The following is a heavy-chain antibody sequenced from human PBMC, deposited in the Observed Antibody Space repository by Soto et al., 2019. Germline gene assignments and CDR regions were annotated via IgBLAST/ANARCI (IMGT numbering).Heavy chain of an antibody. CDR3: AITAAAGPRHCFDP. D-gene: IGHD6-13*01. Sequence: ASVKVSCKASGYTFTSYGISWVRQAPGQGLEWMGWISAYNGNTNYAQKLQGRVTMTTDTSTSTAYMELRSLRSDDTAVYYCAITAAAGPRHCFDPLGQGTLVTVSS. CDR2: ISAYNGNT. V-gene: IGHV1-18*01. J-gene: IGHJ5*02. CDR1: GYTFTSYG.